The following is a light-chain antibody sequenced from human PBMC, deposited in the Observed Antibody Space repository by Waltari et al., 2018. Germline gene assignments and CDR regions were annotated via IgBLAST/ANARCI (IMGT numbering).Light chain of an antibody. CDR2: GAS. CDR3: QQYNKWPPST. Sequence: ELVMTQSPAALSVSPGETATPSCRAIQYISNNLAWYQHKPGQPPRLLLSGASTRGTGVPARFCGSGSGTEYFLTISSLQSEDSAIYFCQQYNKWPPSTFGQGTKLEIK. V-gene: IGKV3-15*01. CDR1: QYISNN. J-gene: IGKJ2*02.